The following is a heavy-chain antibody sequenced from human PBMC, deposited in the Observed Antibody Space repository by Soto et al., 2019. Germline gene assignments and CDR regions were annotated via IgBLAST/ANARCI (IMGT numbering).Heavy chain of an antibody. D-gene: IGHD6-13*01. V-gene: IGHV3-30*18. CDR3: AKDATYYSSSPLDP. CDR2: ISYDGSNK. CDR1: GFTFSSYG. Sequence: GGSLRLCCAASGFTFSSYGMHWVRQAPGKGLEWVAVISYDGSNKYYADSVKGRFTISRDNSKNTLYLQMNSLRAEDTAVYYCAKDATYYSSSPLDPWGQGTLVTVSS. J-gene: IGHJ5*02.